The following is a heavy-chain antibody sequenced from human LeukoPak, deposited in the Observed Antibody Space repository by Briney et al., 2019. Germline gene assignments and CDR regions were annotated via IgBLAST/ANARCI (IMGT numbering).Heavy chain of an antibody. CDR1: GFTFDDYG. CDR2: INWNGGST. Sequence: GGSLRLSCAASGFTFDDYGMSWVRQAPGKGLEWVSGINWNGGSTGYADSVKGRFTISRDNAKNSLYLQMNSLRAADTAVYYCAKNMGRWLVTQTAEYFQNWGQGSLVTVSS. CDR3: AKNMGRWLVTQTAEYFQN. J-gene: IGHJ1*01. D-gene: IGHD6-19*01. V-gene: IGHV3-20*04.